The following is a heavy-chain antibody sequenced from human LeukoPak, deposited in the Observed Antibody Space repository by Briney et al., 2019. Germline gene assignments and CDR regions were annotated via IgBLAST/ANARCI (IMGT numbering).Heavy chain of an antibody. CDR1: GGTFSSYA. Sequence: SVKVSCEASGGTFSSYAISWVRQAPGQGLEWMGGIIPIFGTANYAQKFQGRVTITADESTSTAYMELSSLRSEDTALYYCARGDYDFWSGYYTLGYFQHWGQGTLVTVSS. CDR3: ARGDYDFWSGYYTLGYFQH. J-gene: IGHJ1*01. D-gene: IGHD3-3*01. CDR2: IIPIFGTA. V-gene: IGHV1-69*13.